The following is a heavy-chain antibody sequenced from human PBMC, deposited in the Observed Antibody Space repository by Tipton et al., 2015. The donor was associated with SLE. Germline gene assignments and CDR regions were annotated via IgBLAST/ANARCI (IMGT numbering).Heavy chain of an antibody. V-gene: IGHV3-30*02. CDR3: ASPPGLRDAFDI. CDR1: GFTFSSYG. J-gene: IGHJ3*02. D-gene: IGHD3-3*01. Sequence: SLRLSCAASGFTFSSYGMHWVRQAPGKGLEWVAFIRYDGSNKYYADSVKGRFTISRDNSKNTLYLQMNSLRAEDTAVYYCASPPGLRDAFDIWGQGTMVTVSS. CDR2: IRYDGSNK.